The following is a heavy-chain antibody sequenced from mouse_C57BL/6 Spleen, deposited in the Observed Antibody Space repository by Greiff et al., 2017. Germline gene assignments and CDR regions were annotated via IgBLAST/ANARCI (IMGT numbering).Heavy chain of an antibody. V-gene: IGHV1-80*01. CDR2: IYPGDGDT. CDR3: ARNYGSSHWYFDV. CDR1: GYAFSSYW. J-gene: IGHJ1*03. D-gene: IGHD1-1*01. Sequence: QVQLQQSGAELVKPGASVKISCKASGYAFSSYWMNWVKQRPGQGLAWIGQIYPGDGDTNYNGKFKGKATLTADKSSSTAYMQLSSLTSEDSAVYFCARNYGSSHWYFDVWGTGTTVTVSS.